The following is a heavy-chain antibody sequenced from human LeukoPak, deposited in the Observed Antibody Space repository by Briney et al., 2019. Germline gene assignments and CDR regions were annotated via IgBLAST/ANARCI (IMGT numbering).Heavy chain of an antibody. D-gene: IGHD3-16*02. CDR2: IYYSGST. CDR1: GGSISSSSYY. CDR3: ATLARYDYVWGSYHNYYFDY. Sequence: SETLSLTCTVSGGSISSSSYYWGWIRKPQGTGLERLGRIYYSGSTYYNPSLTSRVTISVDTSKNQFSLKLSSVTAADTAVYYCATLARYDYVWGSYHNYYFDYWGQGTLVTVSS. J-gene: IGHJ4*02. V-gene: IGHV4-39*01.